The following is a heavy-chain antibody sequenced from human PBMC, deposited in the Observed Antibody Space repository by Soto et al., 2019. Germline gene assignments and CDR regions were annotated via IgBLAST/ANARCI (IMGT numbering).Heavy chain of an antibody. D-gene: IGHD6-19*01. Sequence: EVQLLESAGGLVQPGGFLSLSCAASGFTFSSYAMRWVRQAPGKGLEWVSAISGSGANTYYADSVKGRFTISRDNSKNTLFLQLNSLRAEDTAVYYCAKCAGSGWYPDYWGQGTLVTVSS. V-gene: IGHV3-23*01. J-gene: IGHJ4*02. CDR2: ISGSGANT. CDR1: GFTFSSYA. CDR3: AKCAGSGWYPDY.